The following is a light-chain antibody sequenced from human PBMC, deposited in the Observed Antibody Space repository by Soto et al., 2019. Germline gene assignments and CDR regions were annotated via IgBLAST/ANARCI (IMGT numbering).Light chain of an antibody. V-gene: IGKV3-20*01. J-gene: IGKJ1*01. CDR3: QQYFASSWT. CDR2: GAS. Sequence: SVLTQSPGTLSLSPGERATLSCRASQSVSSSYLAWYQQKPGQAPRLLIYGASSRATGIPDRFSGSGSGTDFTLTISRLEPEDFAVYYCQQYFASSWTFGQGTKVDIK. CDR1: QSVSSSY.